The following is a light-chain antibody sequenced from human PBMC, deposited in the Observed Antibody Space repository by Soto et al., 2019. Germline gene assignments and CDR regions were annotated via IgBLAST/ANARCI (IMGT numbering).Light chain of an antibody. J-gene: IGKJ1*01. CDR1: QSFSSSY. V-gene: IGKV3-20*01. CDR2: GAS. CDR3: QQYGSSPT. Sequence: EIVLTQSPGTLSLSPGEGATLSCRASQSFSSSYLAWYQQKPGQAPRLLIYGASSRATGIPDRFSGSGSGTDFTLTISRLEPEDFAVYYCQQYGSSPTFGQGTKVDIK.